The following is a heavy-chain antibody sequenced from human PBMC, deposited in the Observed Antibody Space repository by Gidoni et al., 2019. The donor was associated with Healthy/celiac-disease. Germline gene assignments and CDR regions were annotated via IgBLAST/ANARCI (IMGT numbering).Heavy chain of an antibody. V-gene: IGHV4-4*02. CDR1: GGSFSSRNW. D-gene: IGHD6-13*01. Sequence: QVRLQESGPGLVKPSGTLFLTCAVSGGSFSSRNWWSWVRPPPGKGLEWIGEIYHSGSTNYNPSLKSRVTRAVDKSKNQFSLKLSSVTAADTAVYYCARPAAPKAYYYYYGMDVWGQGTTVTVS. CDR3: ARPAAPKAYYYYYGMDV. CDR2: IYHSGST. J-gene: IGHJ6*02.